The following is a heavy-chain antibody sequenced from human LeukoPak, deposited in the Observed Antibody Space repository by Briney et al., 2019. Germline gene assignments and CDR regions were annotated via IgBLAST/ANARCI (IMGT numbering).Heavy chain of an antibody. CDR3: AKGRRGYDSSGSDY. Sequence: GGTLRLSCAASGLTFSSYGMSWVRQPPGKGLEWVSAISNSGGSTYYADSVKGRFAISRDNSKNTLYLQMNNLRAEDTAVYYCAKGRRGYDSSGSDYWGQGTLVTVSS. D-gene: IGHD3-22*01. V-gene: IGHV3-23*01. CDR2: ISNSGGST. J-gene: IGHJ4*02. CDR1: GLTFSSYG.